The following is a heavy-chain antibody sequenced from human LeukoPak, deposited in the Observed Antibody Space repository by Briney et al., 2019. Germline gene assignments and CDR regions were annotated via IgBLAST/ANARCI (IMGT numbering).Heavy chain of an antibody. CDR3: AKDSAGGIAGDRAPESLDY. D-gene: IGHD6-13*01. CDR1: GFTFSSYG. V-gene: IGHV3-30*02. CDR2: IRYDGSNK. Sequence: LTGGSLRLSCAASGFTFSSYGMHWVRQAPGKGLEWVAFIRYDGSNKYYADSVKGRFTISRDNSKNTLYLQMNSLRAEDTAVYYCAKDSAGGIAGDRAPESLDYWGQGTLVTVSS. J-gene: IGHJ4*02.